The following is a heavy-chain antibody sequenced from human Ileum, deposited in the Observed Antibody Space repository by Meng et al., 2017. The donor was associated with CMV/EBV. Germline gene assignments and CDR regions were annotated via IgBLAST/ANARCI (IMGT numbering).Heavy chain of an antibody. CDR2: IRQDESEK. Sequence: GESLKISCAASGFTFSNYWMSWVRQAPGKGLEGVANIRQDESEKYYVDSVKGRFTISRDNAKNSVYLQMNSLRPEDTAVYYCARDRDHIPQDGYYDMDVWGQGTTVTVSS. D-gene: IGHD2-21*01. CDR1: GFTFSNYW. CDR3: ARDRDHIPQDGYYDMDV. J-gene: IGHJ6*02. V-gene: IGHV3-7*01.